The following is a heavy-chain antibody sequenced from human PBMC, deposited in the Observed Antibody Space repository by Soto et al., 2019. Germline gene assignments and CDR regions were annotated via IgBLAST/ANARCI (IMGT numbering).Heavy chain of an antibody. CDR2: IYYSGST. J-gene: IGHJ6*02. CDR1: GGSISSYY. V-gene: IGHV4-59*01. Sequence: QVQLQESGPGLVKPSETLSLTCTVSGGSISSYYWSWIRQPPGKGLEWIGYIYYSGSTNYNPSLKSRVTISVDTSKNQFSLKLSSVTAADTAVYYCARDSGYDSSYSYDGMDVWGQGTTVTVSS. CDR3: ARDSGYDSSYSYDGMDV. D-gene: IGHD5-12*01.